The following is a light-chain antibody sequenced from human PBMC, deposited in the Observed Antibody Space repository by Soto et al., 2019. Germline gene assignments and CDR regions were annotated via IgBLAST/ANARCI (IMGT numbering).Light chain of an antibody. V-gene: IGKV4-1*01. CDR3: QQYYSSPLN. CDR1: QSVLFGSNSKNY. CDR2: WAS. Sequence: DIVMTQSPDSLAVSLGERATINCKSSQSVLFGSNSKNYLAWYQQKPGQPPKLLIYWASTRESGVPDRFSGSGSGTDFTLTISSLQAEDVAVYYCQQYYSSPLNFGGGTKVEIK. J-gene: IGKJ4*01.